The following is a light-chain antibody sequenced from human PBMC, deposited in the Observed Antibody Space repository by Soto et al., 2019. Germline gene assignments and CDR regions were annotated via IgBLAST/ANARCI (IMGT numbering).Light chain of an antibody. Sequence: QSVLTQPPSVSGTPGQRVTISCSGSNSNIGSNAVNWYQQLPGTAPKLLIYTNNQRPSGVPDRFSGSKSGTSASLAISGLQSEDEADYYCAAWDDSLNGLYVFGTGTKLTVL. CDR3: AAWDDSLNGLYV. CDR1: NSNIGSNA. J-gene: IGLJ1*01. CDR2: TNN. V-gene: IGLV1-44*01.